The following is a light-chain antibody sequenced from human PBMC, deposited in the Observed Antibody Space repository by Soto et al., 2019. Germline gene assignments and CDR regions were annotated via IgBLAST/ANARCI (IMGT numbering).Light chain of an antibody. V-gene: IGKV3-20*01. J-gene: IGKJ1*01. CDR2: GAS. Sequence: ETVLTQSPGTLSLSPGERATLSCRASQSVSSNYLAWYQQKPGQAPRLLMYGASTRATGIPDRFSGSGSGTAFTLTISRLEPEDFAVXXCXXXXRSPPSWTFGQGTKVEIK. CDR3: XXXXRSPPSWT. CDR1: QSVSSNY.